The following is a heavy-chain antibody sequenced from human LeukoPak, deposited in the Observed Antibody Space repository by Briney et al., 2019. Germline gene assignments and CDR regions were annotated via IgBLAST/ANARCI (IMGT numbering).Heavy chain of an antibody. Sequence: SETLSLTCNVSGYSISSGYYWGWIRQPPGKGLEWIGSIYHSGSTYYNPSLKSRVTISVDTSKNQFSLKLSSVTAADTAVYYCARWLERDAFDIWGQGTMVTVSS. CDR1: GYSISSGYY. CDR2: IYHSGST. J-gene: IGHJ3*02. V-gene: IGHV4-38-2*02. D-gene: IGHD1-1*01. CDR3: ARWLERDAFDI.